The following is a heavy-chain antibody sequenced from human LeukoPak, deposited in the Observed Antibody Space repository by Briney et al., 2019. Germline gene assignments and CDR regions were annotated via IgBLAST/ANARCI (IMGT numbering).Heavy chain of an antibody. V-gene: IGHV1-18*04. D-gene: IGHD1-1*01. Sequence: ASVKVSCNSSGYTFTGYYMHWLRQAPGQGLEWMGWISAYNGNTNYAQKLQGRVTVTTDTSTSTAYMELRSLRSDDTAVYYCARDSRNDDYWGQGTLVTVSS. CDR2: ISAYNGNT. CDR3: ARDSRNDDY. J-gene: IGHJ4*02. CDR1: GYTFTGYY.